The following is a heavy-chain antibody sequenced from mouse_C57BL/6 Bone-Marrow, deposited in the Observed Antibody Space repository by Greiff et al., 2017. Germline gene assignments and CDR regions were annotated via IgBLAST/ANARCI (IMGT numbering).Heavy chain of an antibody. V-gene: IGHV1-59*01. CDR3: ARTYYDYEWCAY. D-gene: IGHD2-4*01. Sequence: QVQLQQPGAELVRPGTSVKLSCKASGYTFTSYWMHWVKQRPGQGLEWIGVIDPSDSYTNYNQKFKGKATLTVDPSSSPAYMQLSSLSSEDSAVYYCARTYYDYEWCAYWGQGTLVTVSA. CDR1: GYTFTSYW. J-gene: IGHJ3*01. CDR2: IDPSDSYT.